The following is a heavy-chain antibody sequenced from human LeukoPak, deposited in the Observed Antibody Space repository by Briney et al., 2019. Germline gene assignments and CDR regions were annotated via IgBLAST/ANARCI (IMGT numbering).Heavy chain of an antibody. CDR2: ISAYNGNT. V-gene: IGHV1-18*01. D-gene: IGHD3-22*01. CDR3: ARDARDYYDSSGSKVYNWFDP. J-gene: IGHJ5*02. Sequence: ASVKVSCKASGYTFTSYGISWVRQAPGQGLEWMGWISAYNGNTNYAQKLQGRVTMTTDTSTSTAYMELRSLRSDDTAVYYCARDARDYYDSSGSKVYNWFDPWGQGTLVTVSS. CDR1: GYTFTSYG.